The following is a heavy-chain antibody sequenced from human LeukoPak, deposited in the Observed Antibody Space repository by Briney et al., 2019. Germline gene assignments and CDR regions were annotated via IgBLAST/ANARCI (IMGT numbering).Heavy chain of an antibody. V-gene: IGHV4-39*07. CDR2: IYYSGST. D-gene: IGHD3-22*01. J-gene: IGHJ4*02. CDR3: ARVDPYYYDSSGYLAY. Sequence: PSETLSLTCTVSGGSISSSSYYWGWIRQPPGKGLEWIGGIYYSGSTYYNPSLKSRVTISVDTSKNQFSLKLSSVTAADTAVYYCARVDPYYYDSSGYLAYWGQGTLVTVSS. CDR1: GGSISSSSYY.